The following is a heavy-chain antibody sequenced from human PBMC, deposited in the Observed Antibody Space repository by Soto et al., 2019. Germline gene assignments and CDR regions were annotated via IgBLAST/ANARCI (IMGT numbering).Heavy chain of an antibody. Sequence: QVQLQQWGAGLLKPSETLSLTCAVYGGSFSGYYWCWIRQPPGKGLEWIGEINHSGSTNYNPSLKSRVTISVDTSKNQFSLKLSSVTAADTAVYYCARETPEYYDFWSGLWYFDLWGRGTLVTVSS. CDR2: INHSGST. CDR1: GGSFSGYY. J-gene: IGHJ2*01. D-gene: IGHD3-3*01. CDR3: ARETPEYYDFWSGLWYFDL. V-gene: IGHV4-34*01.